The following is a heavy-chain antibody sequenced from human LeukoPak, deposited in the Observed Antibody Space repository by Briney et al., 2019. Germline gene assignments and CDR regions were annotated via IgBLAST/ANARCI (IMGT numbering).Heavy chain of an antibody. CDR1: GGTFSSYA. D-gene: IGHD1-20*01. CDR3: ARDITGMGYFDY. Sequence: SVKVSCKASGGTFSSYAISWVRQAPGQGLEWMGGIIPIFGTANYAQKFQGRVTITADESTSTAYMELSSLRSEDTAVYYCARDITGMGYFDYWGQGTLVTVSS. V-gene: IGHV1-69*13. J-gene: IGHJ4*02. CDR2: IIPIFGTA.